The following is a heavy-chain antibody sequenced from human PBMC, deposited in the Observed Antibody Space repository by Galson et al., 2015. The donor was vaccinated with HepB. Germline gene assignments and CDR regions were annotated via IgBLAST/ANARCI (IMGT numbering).Heavy chain of an antibody. CDR3: ARFPGDYFDY. CDR1: GGTFSDYA. Sequence: SVKVSCKASGGTFSDYAISWVRQAPGQGLEWMGRIIPILGTVNYAQKFQGRVTITADKSTSTAYMELSSLRSEDTAVYYCARFPGDYFDYWGQGTLVTVSS. CDR2: IIPILGTV. J-gene: IGHJ4*02. V-gene: IGHV1-69*04.